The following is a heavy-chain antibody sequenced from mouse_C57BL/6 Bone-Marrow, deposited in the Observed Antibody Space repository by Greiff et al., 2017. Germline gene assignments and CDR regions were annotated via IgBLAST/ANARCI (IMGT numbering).Heavy chain of an antibody. CDR2: IDPENGDT. J-gene: IGHJ2*01. V-gene: IGHV14-4*01. Sequence: EVQVVESGAELVRPGASVKLSCTASGFNIKDDYMHWVKQRPEQGLEWIGWIDPENGDTEYASKFQGKATITADTSSNTAYLQLSSLTSEDTAVYYCTTPGSLDYWGQGTTLTVSS. D-gene: IGHD1-1*01. CDR3: TTPGSLDY. CDR1: GFNIKDDY.